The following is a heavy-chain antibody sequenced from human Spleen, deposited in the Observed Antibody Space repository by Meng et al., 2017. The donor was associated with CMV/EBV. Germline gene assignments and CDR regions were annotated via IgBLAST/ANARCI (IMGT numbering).Heavy chain of an antibody. CDR2: IYWNDDK. D-gene: IGHD2-8*01. Sequence: SLNTSAVGVGWSRQPPGKALEWLALIYWNDDKRYSPSLKSRLTITKDTSKNLVVLTMTNMDPVDTATYFCAHRPPPVAVYGGDAFDVWGQGTMVTVSS. J-gene: IGHJ3*01. V-gene: IGHV2-5*01. CDR1: SLNTSAVG. CDR3: AHRPPPVAVYGGDAFDV.